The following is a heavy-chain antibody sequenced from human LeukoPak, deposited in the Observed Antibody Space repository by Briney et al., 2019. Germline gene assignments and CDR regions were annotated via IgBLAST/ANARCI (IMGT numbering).Heavy chain of an antibody. CDR2: INHSGST. CDR3: ARGRGYYDSSGYI. D-gene: IGHD3-22*01. J-gene: IGHJ4*02. V-gene: IGHV4-34*01. Sequence: SETLSLTCAVYGGSFSGYYWSWIRKPPGKGLEWIGEINHSGSTNYNPSLKSRVTISVDTSKNQFSLKLSSVTAADTAVYYCARGRGYYDSSGYIWGQGTLVIVSS. CDR1: GGSFSGYY.